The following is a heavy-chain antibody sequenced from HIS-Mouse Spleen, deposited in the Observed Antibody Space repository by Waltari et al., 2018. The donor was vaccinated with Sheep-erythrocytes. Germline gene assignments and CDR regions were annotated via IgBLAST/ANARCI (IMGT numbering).Heavy chain of an antibody. J-gene: IGHJ4*02. D-gene: IGHD2-2*01. Sequence: VAVISYDGSNKYYADSVKGRFTISRDNSKNTLYLQMNSLRAEDTAVYYCARDQSGYCSSTSCLGFDYWGQGTLVTVSS. CDR2: ISYDGSNK. CDR3: ARDQSGYCSSTSCLGFDY. V-gene: IGHV3-30*01.